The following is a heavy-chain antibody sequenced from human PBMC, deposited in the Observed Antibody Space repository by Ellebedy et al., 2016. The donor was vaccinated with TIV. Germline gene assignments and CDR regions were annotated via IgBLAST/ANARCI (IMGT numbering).Heavy chain of an antibody. V-gene: IGHV4-4*02. CDR3: ARILTAYYNQYYDGMGV. J-gene: IGHJ6*02. D-gene: IGHD3-9*01. Sequence: SETLSLXXAVSGASISSNNWWSWFRQPPGNGLEWIGDLFHTGRTNHNPSLKSRVTISVEKSKNQFSLVLRSVTAADTALYYCARILTAYYNQYYDGMGVWGQGTTVTVSS. CDR2: LFHTGRT. CDR1: GASISSNNW.